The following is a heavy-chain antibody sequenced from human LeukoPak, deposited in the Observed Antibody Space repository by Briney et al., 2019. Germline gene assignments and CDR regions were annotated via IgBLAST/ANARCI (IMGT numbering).Heavy chain of an antibody. Sequence: SVNVSCKASGYTFHNHDIHWVRQAAGHGLEGTGWMNPNRAHTGHAQKSHGRVTMTRDTSRSTAYMVLSGLTSEDTAMYYCARGPALHSKWVGGRWFDPWGQGTLVTVSS. CDR3: ARGPALHSKWVGGRWFDP. D-gene: IGHD1-26*01. V-gene: IGHV1-8*01. J-gene: IGHJ5*02. CDR2: MNPNRAHT. CDR1: GYTFHNHD.